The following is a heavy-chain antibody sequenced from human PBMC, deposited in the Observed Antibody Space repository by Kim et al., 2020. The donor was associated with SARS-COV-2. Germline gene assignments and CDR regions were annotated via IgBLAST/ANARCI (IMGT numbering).Heavy chain of an antibody. CDR3: ARGTSKGMVRGGDWFDP. D-gene: IGHD3-10*01. CDR2: IIPIFGTA. V-gene: IGHV1-69*13. J-gene: IGHJ5*02. Sequence: SVKVSCKASGGTFSSYAISWVRQAPGQGLEWMGGIIPIFGTANYAQKFQGRVTITADESTSTAYMELSSLRSEDTAVYYCARGTSKGMVRGGDWFDPWGQGTLVTVSS. CDR1: GGTFSSYA.